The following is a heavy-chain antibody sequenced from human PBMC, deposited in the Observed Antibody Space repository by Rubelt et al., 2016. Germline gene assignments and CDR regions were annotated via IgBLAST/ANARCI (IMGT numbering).Heavy chain of an antibody. J-gene: IGHJ4*02. D-gene: IGHD4-11*01. Sequence: HWVRQAPGKGLEWVAVIWYDGSNKYYADSVKGRFTISRDNSKNTLYLQMNSLRAEDTAVYYCARGYLSNSFDYWGQGTLVTVSS. CDR2: IWYDGSNK. CDR3: ARGYLSNSFDY. V-gene: IGHV3-33*01.